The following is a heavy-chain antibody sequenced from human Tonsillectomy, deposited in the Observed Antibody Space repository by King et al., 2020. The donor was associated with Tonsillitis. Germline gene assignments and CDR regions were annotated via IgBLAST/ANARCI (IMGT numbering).Heavy chain of an antibody. Sequence: VQLVQSGAEVKKPGSSVKVSCKASGGTFSSYAISWVRQAPGQGLEWMGGIIPIFGTANYAQKFQGRVTITADESTSTASMELSSLRSEDTAVYYCARAKEHDGIAPLGYWGQGTLVTVSS. J-gene: IGHJ4*02. CDR2: IIPIFGTA. CDR3: ARAKEHDGIAPLGY. D-gene: IGHD6-6*01. CDR1: GGTFSSYA. V-gene: IGHV1-69*01.